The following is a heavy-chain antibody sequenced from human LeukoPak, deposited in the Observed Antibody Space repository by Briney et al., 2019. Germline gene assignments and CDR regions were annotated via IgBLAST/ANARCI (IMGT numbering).Heavy chain of an antibody. Sequence: GGSLRLSCEASGFTFGSHAMYWVRQAPGKGLEWVAGIFGSGGSPHYADPVKGRFTISRVNSRNTVYLQINSLRAEDTAVYYCGKTTVGYSSGQKPAWPVDYWGQGTLVTVSS. V-gene: IGHV3-23*01. J-gene: IGHJ4*02. CDR1: GFTFGSHA. CDR3: GKTTVGYSSGQKPAWPVDY. D-gene: IGHD5-18*01. CDR2: IFGSGGSP.